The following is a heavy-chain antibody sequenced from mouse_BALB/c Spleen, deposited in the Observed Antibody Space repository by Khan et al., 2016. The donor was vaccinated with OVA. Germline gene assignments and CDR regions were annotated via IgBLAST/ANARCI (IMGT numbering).Heavy chain of an antibody. V-gene: IGHV1-7*01. J-gene: IGHJ3*01. CDR2: INPSTDYT. CDR1: GYTFISYW. CDR3: TRRGLYGIFVY. D-gene: IGHD2-1*01. Sequence: QVQLKQSGTELAKPGASVKMSCKASGYTFISYWMHWVKQRPGQGLEWIGYINPSTDYTEYNQKFKDKATLTTDKSSNTAYMQLSSLTSEDSGVYYCTRRGLYGIFVYWGQGTRVTVSA.